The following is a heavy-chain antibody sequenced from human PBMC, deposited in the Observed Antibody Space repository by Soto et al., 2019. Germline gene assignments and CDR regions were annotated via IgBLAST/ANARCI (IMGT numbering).Heavy chain of an antibody. Sequence: GASVKVSCKESGYTFTSYYMHWVRQAPGQGLEWMGIINPSGGSTSYAQKFQGRVTMTRDTSTSTVYMELSSLRSEDTAVYYCARDSLTTVVTHHYYYGMDVWGQGTTVTVSS. D-gene: IGHD4-17*01. J-gene: IGHJ6*02. CDR1: GYTFTSYY. CDR3: ARDSLTTVVTHHYYYGMDV. V-gene: IGHV1-46*01. CDR2: INPSGGST.